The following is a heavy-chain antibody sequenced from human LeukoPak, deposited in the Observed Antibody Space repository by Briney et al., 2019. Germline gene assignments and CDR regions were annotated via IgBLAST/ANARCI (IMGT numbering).Heavy chain of an antibody. V-gene: IGHV4-61*01. CDR3: ARAAYSGSYHSDY. D-gene: IGHD1-26*01. CDR1: GGSVNSGSYY. CDR2: IYYSGST. J-gene: IGHJ4*02. Sequence: SETLSLTCTVSGGSVNSGSYYWNWIRQPPGKGLEWIGYIYYSGSTNYNPSLKSRVTISVDTSKNQFSLKLSSVTAADTAVYYCARAAYSGSYHSDYWGQGTLVAVSS.